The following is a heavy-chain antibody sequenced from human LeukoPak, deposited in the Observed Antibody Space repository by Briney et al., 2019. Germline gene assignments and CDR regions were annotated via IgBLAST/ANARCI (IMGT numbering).Heavy chain of an antibody. CDR1: GFTFSAYA. V-gene: IGHV3-23*01. CDR3: AKDRPAYYYDSSGYYRGGYYFDY. D-gene: IGHD3-22*01. J-gene: IGHJ4*02. CDR2: ISGSGDST. Sequence: PGGSLRLSCAASGFTFSAYAMGWVRQAPGKGPEWVAAISGSGDSTYYADSVKGRFTISRDNSKNTLYLQMNSLRAEDTAVYYCAKDRPAYYYDSSGYYRGGYYFDYWGQGTLVTVSS.